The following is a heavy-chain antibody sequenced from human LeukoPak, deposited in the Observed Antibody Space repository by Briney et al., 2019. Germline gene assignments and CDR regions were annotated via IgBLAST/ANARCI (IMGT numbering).Heavy chain of an antibody. CDR1: GYTFTGYY. V-gene: IGHV1-2*04. CDR2: INPNSGGT. D-gene: IGHD2-8*01. CDR3: ARGYCTNGVCRYYFDY. J-gene: IGHJ4*02. Sequence: ASVKVSCKASGYTFTGYYMHWVRQAPGQGLEWMGWINPNSGGTYYAQKFQGWVTMTRDTSISTAYMELSRLRSDDTAVYYCARGYCTNGVCRYYFDYWGQGTLVTVSS.